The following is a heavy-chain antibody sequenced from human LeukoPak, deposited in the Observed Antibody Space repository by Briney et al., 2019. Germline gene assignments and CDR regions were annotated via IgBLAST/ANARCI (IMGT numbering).Heavy chain of an antibody. D-gene: IGHD1-26*01. CDR1: GFTFSNYG. Sequence: PGGSLRLSCAASGFTFSNYGMHWVRQAPGKGLEWVTLIRYDGSNKYYADSVKGRFTVSRDNSKNTLYLQMNSLRVEDTAVYYCAKARIVGATIRNHYFDYWGQGTMVTVSS. J-gene: IGHJ4*02. CDR3: AKARIVGATIRNHYFDY. V-gene: IGHV3-30*02. CDR2: IRYDGSNK.